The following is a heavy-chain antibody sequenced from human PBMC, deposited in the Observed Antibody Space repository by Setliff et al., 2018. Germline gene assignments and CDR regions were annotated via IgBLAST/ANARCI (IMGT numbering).Heavy chain of an antibody. V-gene: IGHV3-15*01. CDR2: IKSKADGGTA. CDR3: ATRLGDF. J-gene: IGHJ4*02. CDR1: GFTFSDAW. Sequence: GSLRLSCAASGFTFSDAWMNWVRQAPGKGLEWVGRIKSKADGGTADFAAPVKGRFTISRDDSKNTMSLQMNSLKTEDTAVYFCATRLGDFWGRGTLVTVSS.